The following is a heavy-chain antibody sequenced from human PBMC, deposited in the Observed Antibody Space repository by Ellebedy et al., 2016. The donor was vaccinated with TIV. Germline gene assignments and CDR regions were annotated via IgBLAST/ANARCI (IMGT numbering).Heavy chain of an antibody. CDR2: INPSGGDT. J-gene: IGHJ4*02. D-gene: IGHD3-22*01. CDR3: ARGEKYYYESSGYYYTY. V-gene: IGHV1-46*01. Sequence: ASVKVSCKASGYTFTSYFMYWVRQAPGQGLEWMGIINPSGGDTNYAQRFQGRVTMTRDTSTSTVYMELSSLRYEDTAVYYCARGEKYYYESSGYYYTYWGQGTLVAVSS. CDR1: GYTFTSYF.